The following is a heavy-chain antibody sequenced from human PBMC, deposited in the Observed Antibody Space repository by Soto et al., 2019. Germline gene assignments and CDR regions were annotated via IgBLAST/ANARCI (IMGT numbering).Heavy chain of an antibody. J-gene: IGHJ4*02. CDR2: IDSGDGTT. CDR3: VLPYYSSSWFPFDR. D-gene: IGHD6-13*01. V-gene: IGHV3-11*01. CDR1: GFDFGDYY. Sequence: LRLSGTGSGFDFGDYYMSWIRQAPGKGLEWVSYIDSGDGTTYYTDSVKGRFTISRDNAKKTVYLQMSSLRVEDTALYYCVLPYYSSSWFPFDRWGQGTLVTVSS.